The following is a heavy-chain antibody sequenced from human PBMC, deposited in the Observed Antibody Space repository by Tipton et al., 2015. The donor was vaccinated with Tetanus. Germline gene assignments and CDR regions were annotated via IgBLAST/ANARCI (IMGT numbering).Heavy chain of an antibody. Sequence: LRLSCAVYGGSFSNYYWSWIRQPPGKGLEWIAEINHSGTSNYNPSLKSRVTISVDKSKKQFSLRLSSVTAADTAVYYCARDSGSPQTYYYDSSGYYPYYYYGMDVWGQGTTVTVSS. D-gene: IGHD3-22*01. CDR1: GGSFSNYY. V-gene: IGHV4-34*09. CDR2: INHSGTS. J-gene: IGHJ6*02. CDR3: ARDSGSPQTYYYDSSGYYPYYYYGMDV.